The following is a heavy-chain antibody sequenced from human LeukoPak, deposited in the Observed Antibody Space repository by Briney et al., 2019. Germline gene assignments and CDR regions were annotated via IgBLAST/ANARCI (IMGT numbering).Heavy chain of an antibody. Sequence: PSETLSLTCTVSGGSISSYYWSWIRQPPGKGLEWIAYIYYSGSTNYNPSLKSRVTISVDTSKNQFSLKLSSVTAADTAVYYCARHGKVVPAATNWFDPWGQGTLVTVSS. V-gene: IGHV4-59*08. D-gene: IGHD2-2*01. CDR2: IYYSGST. CDR1: GGSISSYY. J-gene: IGHJ5*02. CDR3: ARHGKVVPAATNWFDP.